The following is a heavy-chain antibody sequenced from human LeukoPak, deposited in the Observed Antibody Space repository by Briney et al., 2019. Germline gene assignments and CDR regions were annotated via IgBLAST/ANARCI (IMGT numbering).Heavy chain of an antibody. CDR2: TRYDESKT. Sequence: PGGTLRLSCAASGFVFSDYGMHWVRQTPGKGLDWVAFTRYDESKTFYGDSVRGRFTISRDNSKNTLYLQMNGLTTDDSALYYCAKARYSGSPALDFWGQGTLVIVSS. CDR1: GFVFSDYG. CDR3: AKARYSGSPALDF. J-gene: IGHJ4*02. V-gene: IGHV3-30*02. D-gene: IGHD1-26*01.